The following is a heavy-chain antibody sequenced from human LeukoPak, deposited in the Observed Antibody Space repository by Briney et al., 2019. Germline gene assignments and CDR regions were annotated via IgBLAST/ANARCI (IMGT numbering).Heavy chain of an antibody. CDR1: GFSFSSAW. CDR2: ITSDGSTT. Sequence: GGSLRLSCAASGFSFSSAWMHWVRQAPGEGLVAVSRITSDGSTTWYADSVRGRFTISRDNAKNTLYLQMNSLRVDDTAVYYCASDWYYAIDYWGQGTLVTVSS. V-gene: IGHV3-74*01. D-gene: IGHD2-2*01. CDR3: ASDWYYAIDY. J-gene: IGHJ4*02.